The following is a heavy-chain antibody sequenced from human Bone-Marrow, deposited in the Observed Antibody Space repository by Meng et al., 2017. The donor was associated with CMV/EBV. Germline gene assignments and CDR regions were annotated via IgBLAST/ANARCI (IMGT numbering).Heavy chain of an antibody. J-gene: IGHJ4*02. CDR1: GFTFSSYA. CDR2: IYSGGSST. CDR3: AKCSPGYSSSCPSDY. V-gene: IGHV3-23*03. D-gene: IGHD6-13*01. Sequence: GGSLRLSCAASGFTFSSYAMSWVRQAPGKGLEWVSVIYSGGSSTYYADSVKGRFTISRDNSKNTLYLQMNSLRAEDTAVYYCAKCSPGYSSSCPSDYWGQGTLVTVSS.